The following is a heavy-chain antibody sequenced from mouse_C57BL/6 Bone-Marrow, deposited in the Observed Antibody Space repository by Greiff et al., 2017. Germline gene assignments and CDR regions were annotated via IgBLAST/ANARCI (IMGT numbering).Heavy chain of an antibody. Sequence: QVQLQQPGAELVKPGASVKLSCKASGYTFTSYWMHWVKQRPGHGLEWIGMIHPNSGSTNYNEKFKSKATLTVDKSSSTAYMQLSSLTSADSAVYFGARVGWLLRFMCSYGGQGTLVTVSA. D-gene: IGHD2-3*01. V-gene: IGHV1-64*01. J-gene: IGHJ3*01. CDR3: ARVGWLLRFMCSY. CDR2: IHPNSGST. CDR1: GYTFTSYW.